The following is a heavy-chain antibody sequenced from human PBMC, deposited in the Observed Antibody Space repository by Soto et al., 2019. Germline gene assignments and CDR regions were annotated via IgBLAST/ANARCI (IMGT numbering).Heavy chain of an antibody. CDR1: GFTFSSYD. D-gene: IGHD4-17*01. CDR2: IGTAGDP. J-gene: IGHJ6*02. CDR3: ARARPDYVTGMDV. V-gene: IGHV3-13*05. Sequence: GGSLRLSCAASGFTFSSYDMHWVRQATGKGLEWVSAIGTAGDPYYPGSVKGRFTISRENAKNSLYLQMNSLGAGDTAVYYCARARPDYVTGMDVWGQGTTVTVSS.